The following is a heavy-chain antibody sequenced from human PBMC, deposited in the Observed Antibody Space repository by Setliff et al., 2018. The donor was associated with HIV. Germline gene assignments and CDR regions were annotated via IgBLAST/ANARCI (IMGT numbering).Heavy chain of an antibody. D-gene: IGHD5-12*01. Sequence: PGGSLRLSCAASGFTFSSYSMNWVRQAPGKGLEWVSYISSSSSTIYYADSVKGRFTISRDNAKNSLYLQMNSLRAEDTALYYCARDSGVATIRKSALDYWGQGTLVTVS. CDR3: ARDSGVATIRKSALDY. V-gene: IGHV3-48*04. CDR1: GFTFSSYS. J-gene: IGHJ4*02. CDR2: ISSSSSTI.